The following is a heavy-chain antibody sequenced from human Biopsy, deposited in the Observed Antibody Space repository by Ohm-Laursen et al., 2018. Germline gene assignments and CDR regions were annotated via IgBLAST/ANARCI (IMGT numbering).Heavy chain of an antibody. CDR1: GYSISSDYR. D-gene: IGHD6-19*01. J-gene: IGHJ4*02. V-gene: IGHV4-38-2*01. Sequence: TLSLTCAVSGYSISSDYRWGWIRQSPGKTLEWLGNIFKDGNTHYNPSLRSRLIISIDTSKNQFSLMMTSVSGADTAVYFCARVGSGWAPFDKWGPGTLVTVSS. CDR3: ARVGSGWAPFDK. CDR2: IFKDGNT.